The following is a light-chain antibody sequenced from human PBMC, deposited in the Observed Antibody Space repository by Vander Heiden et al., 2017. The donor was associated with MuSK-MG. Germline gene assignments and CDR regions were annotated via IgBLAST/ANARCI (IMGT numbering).Light chain of an antibody. V-gene: IGKV1-27*01. CDR1: QGSRKY. J-gene: IGKJ1*01. CDR2: SAS. CDR3: QKDNCDHPWT. Sequence: DIQMTQSPSSLSASIGDRVTITCRGSQGSRKYLAWFKQKPGKGPKLLIYSASTLQSGVPSRCSGSGGGADFTLTISSRQPEDVASDYCQKDNCDHPWTFGQGTKVEIK.